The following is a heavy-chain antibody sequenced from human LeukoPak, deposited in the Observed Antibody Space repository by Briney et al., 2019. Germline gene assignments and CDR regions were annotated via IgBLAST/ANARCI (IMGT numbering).Heavy chain of an antibody. Sequence: SETLSLTCTVSGGSISSTSYYWGWIRQPPGKGLEWIGSISYSGSTYYNPSLKSRVTISGDTSKNQFSLKLSSVTAADTAVYYCARHTQHRNMDVWGQGTTVTVSS. V-gene: IGHV4-39*01. CDR1: GGSISSTSYY. CDR2: ISYSGST. D-gene: IGHD6-13*01. CDR3: ARHTQHRNMDV. J-gene: IGHJ6*02.